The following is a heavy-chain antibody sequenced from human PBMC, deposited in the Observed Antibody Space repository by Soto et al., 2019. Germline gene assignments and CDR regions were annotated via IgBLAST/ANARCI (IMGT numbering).Heavy chain of an antibody. Sequence: ASVKVSCKASGYTFTGYYMHWVRQAPGQGLEWMGWINPNSGGTNYAQKFQGRVTMTRDTSISTAYMELSRLRSDDTAVYYCARGRIAAAGTRNWSDPWGQGTLVTVSS. CDR1: GYTFTGYY. D-gene: IGHD6-13*01. J-gene: IGHJ5*02. CDR3: ARGRIAAAGTRNWSDP. CDR2: INPNSGGT. V-gene: IGHV1-2*02.